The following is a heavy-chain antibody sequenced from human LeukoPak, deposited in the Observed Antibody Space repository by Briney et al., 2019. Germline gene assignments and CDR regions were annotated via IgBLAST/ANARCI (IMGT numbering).Heavy chain of an antibody. Sequence: GGSLRLSCAASGFTFSSYGMHWVRQAPGKGLEWVAVISYDGSNKYYADSVKGRFTISRDNAKNSLYLQMNSLRVEDTAVYYCARRGELLRDNWLDPWGQGALVTVSS. CDR2: ISYDGSNK. V-gene: IGHV3-30*03. D-gene: IGHD1-26*01. J-gene: IGHJ5*02. CDR3: ARRGELLRDNWLDP. CDR1: GFTFSSYG.